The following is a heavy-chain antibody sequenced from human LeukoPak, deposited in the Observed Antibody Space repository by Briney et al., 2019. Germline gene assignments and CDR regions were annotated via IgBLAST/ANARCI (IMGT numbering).Heavy chain of an antibody. V-gene: IGHV3-21*01. CDR1: GFTFSSYS. Sequence: GGSLRLSCAASGFTFSSYSMNWVRQAPGKGLEWVSSISSSSSYIYYADSVKGRFTISRDNSKNSLYLQMNSLRAEDTAVYYCARVEDTAFPLGMDVWGQGTTVTVSS. CDR2: ISSSSSYI. D-gene: IGHD5-18*01. J-gene: IGHJ6*02. CDR3: ARVEDTAFPLGMDV.